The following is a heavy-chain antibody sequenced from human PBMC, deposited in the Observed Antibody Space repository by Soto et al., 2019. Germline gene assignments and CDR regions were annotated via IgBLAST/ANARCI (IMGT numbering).Heavy chain of an antibody. CDR2: ISSYNGDT. D-gene: IGHD3-22*01. Sequence: ASVKVSCKASGYTFTRSGISWVRQAPGQGPEWMGWISSYNGDTNYAQTFQGRVTMTTDTSTSTAYMELRSLRSDDTAVYYCARDIHYYDSSGSDYWGQGTLVTVSS. CDR1: GYTFTRSG. J-gene: IGHJ4*02. CDR3: ARDIHYYDSSGSDY. V-gene: IGHV1-18*01.